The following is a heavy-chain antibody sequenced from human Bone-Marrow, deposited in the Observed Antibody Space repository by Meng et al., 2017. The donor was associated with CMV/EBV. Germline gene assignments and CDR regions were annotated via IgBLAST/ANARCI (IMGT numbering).Heavy chain of an antibody. J-gene: IGHJ5*02. CDR2: INAHSGNT. CDR1: TNTLTTYG. D-gene: IGHD4-17*01. V-gene: IGHV1-18*04. Sequence: ASVKVSCKASTNTLTTYGISWVRQAPGQGLEWMGWINAHSGNTKYAQKVQDRVTMTTDTSTTTTYMELRSLRSDDTAVYYCARDRGYGDARWFDPWRQGTLVTVSS. CDR3: ARDRGYGDARWFDP.